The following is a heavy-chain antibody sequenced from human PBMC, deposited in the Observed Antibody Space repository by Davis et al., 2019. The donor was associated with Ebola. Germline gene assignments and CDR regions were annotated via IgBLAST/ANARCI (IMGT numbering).Heavy chain of an antibody. CDR1: GGSFSGYY. J-gene: IGHJ5*02. CDR3: ASVGDIVLVENPP. Sequence: SETLSLTCAVYGGSFSGYYWSWIRQPPGKGLEWIGYIYHSGSTYYNPSLKSRVTISVDRSKNQFSLKLSSVTAADTAVYYCASVGDIVLVENPPWGQGTLVTVSS. V-gene: IGHV4-34*01. D-gene: IGHD2-8*02. CDR2: IYHSGST.